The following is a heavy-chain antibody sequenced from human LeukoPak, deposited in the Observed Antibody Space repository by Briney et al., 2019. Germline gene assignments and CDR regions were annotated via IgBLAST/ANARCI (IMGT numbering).Heavy chain of an antibody. CDR2: ISYDGSNK. D-gene: IGHD3-16*01. V-gene: IGHV3-30-3*01. CDR3: AREDYVDTGFAY. CDR1: GFTFSSYA. J-gene: IGHJ4*02. Sequence: PGRSLRLSCAASGFTFSSYAMHWVRQAPGKGLEWVAVISYDGSNKYYADSVKGRFTISRDNSKNTLYLQMNSLRAEDTAVYYCAREDYVDTGFAYWGQGTLVTVSS.